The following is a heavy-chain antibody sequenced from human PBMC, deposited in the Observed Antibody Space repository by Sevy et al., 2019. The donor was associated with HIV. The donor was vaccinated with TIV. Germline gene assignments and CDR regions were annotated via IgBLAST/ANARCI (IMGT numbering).Heavy chain of an antibody. V-gene: IGHV1-24*01. CDR2: FDPEDGQT. J-gene: IGHJ4*02. Sequence: ASVKVSCKVSGSTLTKLSIHWVRQAPGKGLEWMATFDPEDGQTIYAQKFQGRVTMTEDTSIDTGYMEVSSLRSEDTAIYYCATTKDYYESSGSPIDYWGQGTLVTVSS. D-gene: IGHD3-22*01. CDR1: GSTLTKLS. CDR3: ATTKDYYESSGSPIDY.